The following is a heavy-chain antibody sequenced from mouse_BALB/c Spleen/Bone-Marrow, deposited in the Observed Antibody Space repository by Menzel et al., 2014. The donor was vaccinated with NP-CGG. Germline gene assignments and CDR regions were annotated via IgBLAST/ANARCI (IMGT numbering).Heavy chain of an antibody. D-gene: IGHD3-1*01. J-gene: IGHJ4*01. CDR2: ISNGGGST. CDR3: ARQLGLRVDY. Sequence: LQQSGGGLVQPGGSRKLSCAASGFTFSSYSMSWVRQTPEKRLEWVAYISNGGGSTYYPDTVKGRFTISRDNAKNTLYLQMSSLKSEDKAMYYCARQLGLRVDYWGQGSSVTVSS. V-gene: IGHV5-12-2*01. CDR1: GFTFSSYS.